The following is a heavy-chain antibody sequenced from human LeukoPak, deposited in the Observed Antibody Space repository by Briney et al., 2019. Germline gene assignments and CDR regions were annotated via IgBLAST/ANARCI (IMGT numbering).Heavy chain of an antibody. CDR1: GYTFTSYY. D-gene: IGHD6-13*01. CDR3: ARDHQYSSSWYYFDY. J-gene: IGHJ4*02. Sequence: GASVKVSCKASGYTFTSYYVHWVRQAPGQGLEWMGIINPSGGSTSYAQKFQGRVTMARDTSTSTVYMELSSLRSEDTAVYYCARDHQYSSSWYYFDYWGQGTLVTVSS. V-gene: IGHV1-46*01. CDR2: INPSGGST.